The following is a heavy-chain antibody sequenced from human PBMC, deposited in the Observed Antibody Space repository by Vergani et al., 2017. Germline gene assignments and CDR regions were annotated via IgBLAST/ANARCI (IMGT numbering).Heavy chain of an antibody. CDR1: GYSFTSYW. CDR2: IFPGNSGT. V-gene: IGHV5-51*03. Sequence: EVQLVQSGAEVKKPGESLNISCRASGYSFTSYWIGWVRQMPGNGLEWRGSIFPGNSGTRYSPSFQGQVTISADKSISTAYLQLSSLKASDTAIYYSAIRWKYCSFGVCEAFDIWGQGTVVTVSS. CDR3: AIRWKYCSFGVCEAFDI. D-gene: IGHD2-8*01. J-gene: IGHJ3*02.